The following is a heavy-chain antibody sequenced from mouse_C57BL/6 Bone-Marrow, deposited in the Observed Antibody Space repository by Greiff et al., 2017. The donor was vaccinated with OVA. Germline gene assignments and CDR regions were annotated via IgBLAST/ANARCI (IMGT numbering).Heavy chain of an antibody. CDR1: GYTFTSYW. V-gene: IGHV1-69*01. CDR3: ARSGPNYYAMDY. CDR2: IDPSDSYT. J-gene: IGHJ4*01. D-gene: IGHD3-2*02. Sequence: VQLQQPGAELVMPGASVKLSCKASGYTFTSYWMHWVKQRPGQGLEWIGEIDPSDSYTDYNQKFKGKSTLTVDKSSSTAYMQLSSLTSEDSAVYYCARSGPNYYAMDYWGQGTSVTVSS.